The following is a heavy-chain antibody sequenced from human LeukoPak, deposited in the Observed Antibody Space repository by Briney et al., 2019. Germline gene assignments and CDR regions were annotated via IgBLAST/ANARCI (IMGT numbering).Heavy chain of an antibody. CDR3: ASRMVAARRRGAVDY. CDR1: GGSVSSGSYY. Sequence: SETLSLTCTVSGGSVSSGSYYWSWIRQPPGKGLEWIGEINHSGSTNYNPSLKSRVTISVDTSKNQFSLKLSSVTAADTAVYYCASRMVAARRRGAVDYWGQGTLVTVSS. D-gene: IGHD2-15*01. J-gene: IGHJ4*02. V-gene: IGHV4-39*07. CDR2: INHSGST.